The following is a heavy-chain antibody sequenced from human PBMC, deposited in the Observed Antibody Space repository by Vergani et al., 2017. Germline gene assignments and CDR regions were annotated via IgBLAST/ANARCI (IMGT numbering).Heavy chain of an antibody. J-gene: IGHJ4*02. D-gene: IGHD4-17*01. CDR3: ARDEGVGGDYGDYEFDY. V-gene: IGHV3-23*01. CDR2: ISGSGGST. CDR1: GFTFSSYA. Sequence: EVQLLESGGGLVQPGGSLRLSCAASGFTFSSYAMSWVRQAPGKGLEWVSAISGSGGSTYYADSVKGRFTISRDNSKNTLYLQMNSLRAEDTAVYYCARDEGVGGDYGDYEFDYWGQGTLVTVSS.